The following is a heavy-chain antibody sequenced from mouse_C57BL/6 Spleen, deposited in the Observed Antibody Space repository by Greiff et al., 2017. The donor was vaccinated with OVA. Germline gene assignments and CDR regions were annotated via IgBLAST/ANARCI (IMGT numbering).Heavy chain of an antibody. V-gene: IGHV5-17*01. CDR3: ARRDWDVYFDY. Sequence: DVKLVESGGGLVKPGGSLKLSCAASGFTFSDYGMHWVRQAPEKGLEWVAYISSGSSTIYYADTVKGRFTISRDNAKNTLFLQMTSLRSEDTAMYYCARRDWDVYFDYWGQGTTLTVSS. J-gene: IGHJ2*01. CDR1: GFTFSDYG. CDR2: ISSGSSTI. D-gene: IGHD4-1*01.